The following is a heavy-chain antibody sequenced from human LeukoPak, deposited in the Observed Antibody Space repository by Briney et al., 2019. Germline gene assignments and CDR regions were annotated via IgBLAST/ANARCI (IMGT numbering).Heavy chain of an antibody. CDR2: IYWDDDK. CDR3: AHRARYCPDDSCYPIDFDY. CDR1: GFSLSSTGVG. D-gene: IGHD2-15*01. V-gene: IGHV2-5*02. Sequence: SGPTLVNPTQTLTLTCTFSGFSLSSTGVGVGWIRQPPGKALEWLALIYWDDDKRYSPSLKSRLTITKDTSKDQVVLIMTNMDPVDTATYFCAHRARYCPDDSCYPIDFDYWGQGTLVTVSS. J-gene: IGHJ4*02.